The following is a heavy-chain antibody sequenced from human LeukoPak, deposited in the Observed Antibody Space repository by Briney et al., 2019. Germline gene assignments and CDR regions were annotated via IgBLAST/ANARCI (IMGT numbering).Heavy chain of an antibody. J-gene: IGHJ6*02. D-gene: IGHD3-10*01. CDR3: ARWHGSGYYYYGMDV. CDR1: GGSISSYY. Sequence: SETLSLTCTVSGGSISSYYWSWIRQPPGKGLEWIGYIYYSGSTNYNPSLKSRVTISVDTSKNQFSLKLSSVTAADTAVYYCARWHGSGYYYYGMDVWGQGTTVTVSS. V-gene: IGHV4-59*12. CDR2: IYYSGST.